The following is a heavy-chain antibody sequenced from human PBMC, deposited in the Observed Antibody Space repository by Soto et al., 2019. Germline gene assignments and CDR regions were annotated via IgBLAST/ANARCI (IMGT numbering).Heavy chain of an antibody. CDR2: ISGSDGDT. V-gene: IGHV3-23*01. CDR3: ARHLHYFDY. CDR1: GFPFSTYA. Sequence: LSLTCAASGFPFSTYAMTWVRQAPGKGLEWVSGISGSDGDTYYADSVKGRFTFSRDNSKNTLYLQMNSLRAEDTAVYYCARHLHYFDYWGQGTLVTVSS. J-gene: IGHJ4*02.